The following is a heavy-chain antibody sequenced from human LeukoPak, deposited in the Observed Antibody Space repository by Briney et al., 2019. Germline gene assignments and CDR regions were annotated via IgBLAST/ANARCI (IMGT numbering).Heavy chain of an antibody. D-gene: IGHD6-19*01. CDR1: GFTFSSYW. CDR3: ARALAVAGTGY. CDR2: IKEDGSEK. V-gene: IGHV3-7*01. J-gene: IGHJ4*02. Sequence: PGGSLRLSSAGSGFTFSSYWMSWVRQAPGKGLEWVANIKEDGSEKYYVDSVRGRFTISRDNAKNSLYLQMNSLRVEDTAVYYCARALAVAGTGYWGQGTLVTVSS.